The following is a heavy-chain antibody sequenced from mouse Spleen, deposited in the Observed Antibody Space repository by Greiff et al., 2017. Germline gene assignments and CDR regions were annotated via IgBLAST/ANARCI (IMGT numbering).Heavy chain of an antibody. CDR2: IDPSDSYT. CDR1: GYTFTSYW. J-gene: IGHJ1*03. V-gene: IGHV1-50*01. Sequence: VQLQQPGAELVKPGASVKLSCKASGYTFTSYWMQWVKQRPGQGLEWIGEIDPSDSYTNYNQKFKGKATLTVDTSSSTAYMQLSSLTSEDSAVYYCAKAFPYYGSSTRYFDVWGTGTTVTVSS. D-gene: IGHD1-1*01. CDR3: AKAFPYYGSSTRYFDV.